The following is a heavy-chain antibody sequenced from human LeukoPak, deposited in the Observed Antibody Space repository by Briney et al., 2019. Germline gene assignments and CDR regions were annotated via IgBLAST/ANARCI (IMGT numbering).Heavy chain of an antibody. D-gene: IGHD2-8*01. CDR2: INHSGST. CDR1: GGSISSGSYY. Sequence: SETLSLTCTVSGGSISSGSYYWSWIRQPPGKGLEWIGEINHSGSTNYNPSLKSRVTISVDTSKNQFSLKLSSVTAADTAVYYCARFVYARYFSWFDPWGQGTLVTVSS. J-gene: IGHJ5*02. V-gene: IGHV4-39*07. CDR3: ARFVYARYFSWFDP.